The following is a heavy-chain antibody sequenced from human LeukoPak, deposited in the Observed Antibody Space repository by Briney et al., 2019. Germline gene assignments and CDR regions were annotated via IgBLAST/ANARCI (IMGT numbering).Heavy chain of an antibody. CDR3: AKDGGYWYFDL. J-gene: IGHJ2*01. V-gene: IGHV3-23*01. D-gene: IGHD3-16*01. Sequence: GGSLRLPCAASGFTFSSYGMSWVRQAPGKGLEWVSGISGSGGSTYYADSVKGRFTISRDNSKNTLYLQMNSLRAEDTAIYYCAKDGGYWYFDLWGRGTLVTVSS. CDR1: GFTFSSYG. CDR2: ISGSGGST.